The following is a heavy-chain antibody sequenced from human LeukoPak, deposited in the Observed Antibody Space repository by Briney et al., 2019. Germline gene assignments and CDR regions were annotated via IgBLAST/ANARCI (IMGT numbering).Heavy chain of an antibody. D-gene: IGHD3-3*01. Sequence: ASVKVSCTASGYTFTGYYMHWVRQAPGQGLEWMGWINPNSGGTNYAQKFQGRVTMTRDTSISTAYMELSRLRSDDTAVYYCARDLAFYDFWGGSISALDYWGQGTLVTVSS. CDR3: ARDLAFYDFWGGSISALDY. J-gene: IGHJ4*02. CDR1: GYTFTGYY. CDR2: INPNSGGT. V-gene: IGHV1-2*02.